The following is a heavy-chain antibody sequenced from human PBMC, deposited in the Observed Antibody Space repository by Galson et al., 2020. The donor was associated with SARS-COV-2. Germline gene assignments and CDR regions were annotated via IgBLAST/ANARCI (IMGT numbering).Heavy chain of an antibody. D-gene: IGHD2-2*01. CDR1: GYTLTELS. J-gene: IGHJ5*02. CDR2: FDPEYGGT. V-gene: IGHV1-24*01. CDR3: ATAFAYQMLPLNL. Sequence: ASVKVSCKVSGYTLTELSMQWVRQAPGHGLEWMGGFDPEYGGTVYAQKFLGRVTMTEDTSTDTAYLEVRSLGSEDTAVYYCATAFAYQMLPLNLWGQGTLVTVSS.